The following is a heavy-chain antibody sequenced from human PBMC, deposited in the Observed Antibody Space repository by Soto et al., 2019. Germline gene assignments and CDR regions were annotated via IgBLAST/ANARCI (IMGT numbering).Heavy chain of an antibody. V-gene: IGHV4-4*07. J-gene: IGHJ6*02. CDR2: IYSSGGT. CDR1: GGSMSSYY. D-gene: IGHD6-13*01. CDR3: ARGAAAGVDYGMDV. Sequence: QVQLQESGPGLVKPSETLSLTCTVSGGSMSSYYWSWIRQPAGEGLEWIGRIYSSGGTNYNPSLKSRVSISKDTSKKQFSLKLNLGTAADTAVYYCARGAAAGVDYGMDVWGRGTTVTVS.